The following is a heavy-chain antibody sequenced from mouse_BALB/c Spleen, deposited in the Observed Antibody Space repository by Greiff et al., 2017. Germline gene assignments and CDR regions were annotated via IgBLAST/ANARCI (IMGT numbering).Heavy chain of an antibody. J-gene: IGHJ4*01. D-gene: IGHD1-1*01. CDR3: AREDGSSPYYYAMDY. CDR1: GFSLTSYG. Sequence: QVQLQQSGPGLVAPSQSLSITCTVSGFSLTSYGVHWVRQPPGKGLEWLGVIWAGGSTNYNSALMSRLSISKDNSKSQVFLKMNSLQTDDTAMYYCAREDGSSPYYYAMDYWGQGTSVTVSS. CDR2: IWAGGST. V-gene: IGHV2-9*02.